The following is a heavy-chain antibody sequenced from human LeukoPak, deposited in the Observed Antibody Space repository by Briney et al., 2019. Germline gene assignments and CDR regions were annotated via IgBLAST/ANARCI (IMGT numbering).Heavy chain of an antibody. J-gene: IGHJ4*02. CDR3: ARDRVWYYYGSGSYFGFDY. V-gene: IGHV3-48*02. D-gene: IGHD3-10*01. CDR1: GFTFSSYS. Sequence: GGSLRLSCAASGFTFSSYSMSWVRQAPGKGLEWVSHINSPSTTIYYADSVKGRFTISRDNGKNSLYLQMNGLRDEDTALYYCARDRVWYYYGSGSYFGFDYWAQGTLVTVSS. CDR2: INSPSTTI.